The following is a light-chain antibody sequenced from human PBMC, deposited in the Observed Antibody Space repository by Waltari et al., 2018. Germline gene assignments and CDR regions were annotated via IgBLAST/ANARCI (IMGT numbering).Light chain of an antibody. J-gene: IGKJ1*01. V-gene: IGKV3-15*01. CDR3: QQYISWPWT. CDR1: QSVSRT. Sequence: VMTQSPATLSVSPGERATLSCRASQSVSRTLAWYQQKPGQAPRLLIYGAYTRGTGIPARFSGSGSGTEFSLTISSLQSEDFAVYYCQQYISWPWTFGQGTKVEIK. CDR2: GAY.